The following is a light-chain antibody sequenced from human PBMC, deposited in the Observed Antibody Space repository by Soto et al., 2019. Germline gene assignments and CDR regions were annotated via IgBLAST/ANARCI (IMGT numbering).Light chain of an antibody. CDR2: GAS. CDR1: QSVSSSY. J-gene: IGKJ2*01. CDR3: QQYGSSYT. Sequence: EIVLTQSPGTLSLSPGERATLSCRASQSVSSSYLAWLQQKPGQAPRLLIYGASSRATGIPDRFSGSGSGTYFTLTISRLEPEDFAVYYCQQYGSSYTFGQGNKLEIK. V-gene: IGKV3-20*01.